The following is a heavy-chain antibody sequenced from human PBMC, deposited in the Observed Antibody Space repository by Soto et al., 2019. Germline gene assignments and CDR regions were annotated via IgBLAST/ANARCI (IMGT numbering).Heavy chain of an antibody. Sequence: QVQLVQSGAEVKKPGASVKVSCKASGYTFTGYYMHWVRQAPGQGLEWMGWINPNSGGTNYAQKFQGRVTMTRDTSISTAYMELSRLRSDDTAVYYCAREIRGVTESYYYYGMDVWGQGTTVTVSS. V-gene: IGHV1-2*02. CDR1: GYTFTGYY. CDR2: INPNSGGT. J-gene: IGHJ6*02. CDR3: AREIRGVTESYYYYGMDV. D-gene: IGHD3-10*01.